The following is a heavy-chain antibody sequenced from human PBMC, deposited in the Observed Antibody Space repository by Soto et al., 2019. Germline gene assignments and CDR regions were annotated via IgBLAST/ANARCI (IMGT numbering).Heavy chain of an antibody. Sequence: SETMSLTCSGSGGTISTSSNYWGWIRQPPGKGLEWIGSVYYSGTLYYNPSLRSRVTISADMSKNQFSLKLSSVTAADTAVYYCARVVSYSASWYIDYWGQGTMVTVSS. J-gene: IGHJ4*02. CDR2: VYYSGTL. V-gene: IGHV4-39*01. D-gene: IGHD6-13*01. CDR3: ARVVSYSASWYIDY. CDR1: GGTISTSSNY.